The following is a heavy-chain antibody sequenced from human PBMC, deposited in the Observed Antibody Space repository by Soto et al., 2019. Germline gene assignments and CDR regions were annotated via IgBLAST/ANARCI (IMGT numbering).Heavy chain of an antibody. CDR2: ISAYNGKR. Sequence: QGQLLQSGDDWKKPGASGRVSCRASGYDFTSYGISWVRQAPGQGLEWVSWISAYNGKRDTAQKFQGRVTMTLDTSTDTAHMELGDLTSADTAVYYCARGRIVASIHDAFEIWGQGTMVAVSS. D-gene: IGHD2-21*01. V-gene: IGHV1-18*01. CDR3: ARGRIVASIHDAFEI. CDR1: GYDFTSYG. J-gene: IGHJ3*02.